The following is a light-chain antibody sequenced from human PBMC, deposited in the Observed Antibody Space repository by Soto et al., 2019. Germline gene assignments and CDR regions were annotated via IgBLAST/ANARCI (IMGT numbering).Light chain of an antibody. V-gene: IGKV1-39*01. CDR1: QSISSY. CDR2: AAS. Sequence: DIQMTQSPSTLSASVGDRVTITCRVSQSISSYLSWYQQKPGKAPKLLIYAASSLQSGVPSRFSGSGSGTDFTLTISSLQPEDFATYYCQQSYSTLLFGQGTRLEI. CDR3: QQSYSTLL. J-gene: IGKJ5*01.